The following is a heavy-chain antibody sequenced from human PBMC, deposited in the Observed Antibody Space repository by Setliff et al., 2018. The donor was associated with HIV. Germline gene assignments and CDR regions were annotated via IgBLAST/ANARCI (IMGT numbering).Heavy chain of an antibody. V-gene: IGHV1-69*05. J-gene: IGHJ6*03. D-gene: IGHD3-10*01. CDR2: IIPIFGTA. CDR1: GGPFTSA. Sequence: SVKVSCKASGGPFTSAFNWVRQVPGQGLEWMGGIIPIFGTANYAQKFQGRVAITTDESTTTAYMELRSLRSEDTAVYYCARETYYGSGSYLPTEYYYYYMDVWGKGTTVTVSS. CDR3: ARETYYGSGSYLPTEYYYYYMDV.